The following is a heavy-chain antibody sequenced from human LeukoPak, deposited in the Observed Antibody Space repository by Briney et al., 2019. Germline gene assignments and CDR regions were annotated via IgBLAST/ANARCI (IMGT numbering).Heavy chain of an antibody. V-gene: IGHV3-21*01. CDR3: ARDRRVVVVPAAPRGDFDY. CDR2: ISSSSSYI. Sequence: GGSLRLSCAASGFTFSSYSMNWVRQAPGKGLEWVSSISSSSSYIYYADSVKGRFTISRDNAENSLYLQMNSLRAEDTAVYYCARDRRVVVVPAAPRGDFDYWGQGILVTVSS. J-gene: IGHJ4*02. CDR1: GFTFSSYS. D-gene: IGHD2-2*01.